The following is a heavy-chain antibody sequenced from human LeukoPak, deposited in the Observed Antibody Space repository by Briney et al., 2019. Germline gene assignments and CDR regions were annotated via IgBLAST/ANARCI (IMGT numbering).Heavy chain of an antibody. D-gene: IGHD6-19*01. CDR3: ARAPTGYSSGWYDY. CDR1: GYTFTGYY. Sequence: ASVKGSCKASGYTFTGYYMHWVRQATGQGNEWIGWINPNSGGTNYAQKFQGRVTMTRDTPISTDYMEVSRLRADDTAVYYCARAPTGYSSGWYDYWGQGTVVSVS. V-gene: IGHV1-2*02. CDR2: INPNSGGT. J-gene: IGHJ4*02.